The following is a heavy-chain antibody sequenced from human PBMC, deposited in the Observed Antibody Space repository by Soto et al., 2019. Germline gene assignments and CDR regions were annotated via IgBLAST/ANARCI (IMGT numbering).Heavy chain of an antibody. Sequence: EVQLVESGGGLVQPGGSLRLSCAASGFTFSSYWMHWVRQAPGKGLVWVSRINSDGRSTNYADSVKGRFTISRDNAKNTLYLQMNSLRAEDTAVYYCARDGWGSTTYYYYYGMDVWGQGTTVTVSS. V-gene: IGHV3-74*01. D-gene: IGHD3-16*01. J-gene: IGHJ6*02. CDR3: ARDGWGSTTYYYYYGMDV. CDR2: INSDGRST. CDR1: GFTFSSYW.